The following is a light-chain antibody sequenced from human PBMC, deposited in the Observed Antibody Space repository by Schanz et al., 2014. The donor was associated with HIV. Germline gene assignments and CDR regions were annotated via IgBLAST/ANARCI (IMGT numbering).Light chain of an antibody. V-gene: IGKV4-1*01. J-gene: IGKJ2*01. CDR2: WAS. CDR3: QQYYGSPYT. CDR1: QSVLLSSNNKTY. Sequence: DIVLTQSPDSLAVSLGERAAINCTSSQSVLLSSNNKTYLAWYQQKPGQPPKLLIYWASTRKFGVPDRFSGSGSGTDFSLTITSLQAEDVAVYYCQQYYGSPYTFGQGTKLEI.